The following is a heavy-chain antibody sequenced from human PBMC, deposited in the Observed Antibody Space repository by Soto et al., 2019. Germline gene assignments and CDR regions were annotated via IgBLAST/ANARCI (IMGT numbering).Heavy chain of an antibody. D-gene: IGHD2-2*01. Sequence: LSLTCTVSGGSISSGDYYWSWIRQPPGKGLEWIGYIYYSGSTYYNPSLKSRVTISVDTSKNQFSLKLSSVTAADTAVYYCARATRRGWFDPWGQGTLVTVSS. V-gene: IGHV4-30-4*01. CDR1: GGSISSGDYY. CDR3: ARATRRGWFDP. CDR2: IYYSGST. J-gene: IGHJ5*02.